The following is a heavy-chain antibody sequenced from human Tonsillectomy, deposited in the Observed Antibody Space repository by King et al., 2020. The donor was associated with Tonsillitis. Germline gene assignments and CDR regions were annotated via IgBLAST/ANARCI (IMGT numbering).Heavy chain of an antibody. CDR3: ARSSGWYFDY. D-gene: IGHD6-19*01. V-gene: IGHV4-59*01. CDR1: GGTISSYY. CDR2: SYYSGIT. J-gene: IGHJ4*02. Sequence: QLQESGPGLVKPSETLSLTCTVSGGTISSYYWSWIRQPPGKGLEWIVYSYYSGITNYNPSLKIRVTISVDTSKNQFSLKLSSVTAADTAVYYCARSSGWYFDYWGQGTLVTVSS.